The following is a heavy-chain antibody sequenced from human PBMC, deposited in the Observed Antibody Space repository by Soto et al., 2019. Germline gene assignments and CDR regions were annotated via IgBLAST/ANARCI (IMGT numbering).Heavy chain of an antibody. CDR1: GGSISSSKYY. CDR2: VYRSGTT. V-gene: IGHV4-39*01. J-gene: IGHJ4*02. Sequence: QLQVQESGPGLVKPSETLSLTCTVSGGSISSSKYYWGWIRQPPGKGLEWIGIVYRSGTTYYNPSLKSEVKMPVDTSKNQLSLKLSSVTATDTAVYYFARRIYGSGNDWCQGTLVTVSS. CDR3: ARRIYGSGND. D-gene: IGHD3-10*01.